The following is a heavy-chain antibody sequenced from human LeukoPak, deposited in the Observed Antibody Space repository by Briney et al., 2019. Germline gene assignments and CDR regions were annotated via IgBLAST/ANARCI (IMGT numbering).Heavy chain of an antibody. CDR1: GFTFSTYG. CDR3: ATGSTALAGTKY. V-gene: IGHV3-23*01. D-gene: IGHD6-19*01. Sequence: SGGSLRLSCAASGFTFSTYGMNWVRQAPGKGLEWVSTISRSGDITYYADSVKGRFTISRDNSKNTLYLQMNSLRAEDTAIYYCATGSTALAGTKYWGQGILVTVSS. CDR2: ISRSGDIT. J-gene: IGHJ4*02.